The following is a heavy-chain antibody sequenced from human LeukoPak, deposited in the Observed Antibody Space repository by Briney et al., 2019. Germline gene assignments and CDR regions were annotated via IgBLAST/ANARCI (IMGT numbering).Heavy chain of an antibody. CDR2: IGGSGTST. J-gene: IGHJ3*02. V-gene: IGHV3-23*01. CDR3: AKVSVVAGRNAFDI. Sequence: PGGSLRLSCAASGFTVSRSYMSWVRQAPGKGLEWVSVIGGSGTSTYYADSVKGRFTISRDNSKNMLYLQMNSLRVEDTAIYYCAKVSVVAGRNAFDIWGQGTMVTVSS. D-gene: IGHD3-22*01. CDR1: GFTVSRSY.